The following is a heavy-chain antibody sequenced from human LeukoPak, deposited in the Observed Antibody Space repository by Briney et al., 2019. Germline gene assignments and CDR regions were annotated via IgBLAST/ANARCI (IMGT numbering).Heavy chain of an antibody. D-gene: IGHD3-10*01. J-gene: IGHJ2*01. CDR1: GGSFSGYY. Sequence: SETLSLTCAVYGGSFSGYYWSWIRQPPGKGLEWIGEINHSGSTNYNPSLKSRVTISVDTSKNQFSLKLSSVTAADTAVYYCARLVWDYYGSGSRGANWYFDLWGRGTLVTVSS. V-gene: IGHV4-34*01. CDR3: ARLVWDYYGSGSRGANWYFDL. CDR2: INHSGST.